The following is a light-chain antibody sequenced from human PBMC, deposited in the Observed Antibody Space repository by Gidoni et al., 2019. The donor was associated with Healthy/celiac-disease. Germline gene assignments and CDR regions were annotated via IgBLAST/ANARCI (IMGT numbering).Light chain of an antibody. CDR1: QSISSY. J-gene: IGKJ1*01. V-gene: IGKV1-39*01. Sequence: DIQMTQSPSSLSASVGDRVTITCRASQSISSYLNWYQQKPGKAPKLLIYAASSLQSGVPSRFSGSGSGTDFTLTISSLQPEDFATYYCQPSYRTPGTFXQXTKVEIK. CDR2: AAS. CDR3: QPSYRTPGT.